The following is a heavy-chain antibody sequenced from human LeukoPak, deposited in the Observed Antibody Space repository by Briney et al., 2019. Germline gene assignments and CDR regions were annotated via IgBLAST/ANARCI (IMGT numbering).Heavy chain of an antibody. Sequence: ASVKASCKASGYTFTSYYMHWVRQAPGQGLEWMGIINPSGGSTSYAQKFQGRVTMTRDMSTSTVYMELSSLRSEDTAVYYCATVALMRGPPQYAFDIWGQGTMVTVSS. J-gene: IGHJ3*02. CDR3: ATVALMRGPPQYAFDI. CDR1: GYTFTSYY. V-gene: IGHV1-46*01. CDR2: INPSGGST.